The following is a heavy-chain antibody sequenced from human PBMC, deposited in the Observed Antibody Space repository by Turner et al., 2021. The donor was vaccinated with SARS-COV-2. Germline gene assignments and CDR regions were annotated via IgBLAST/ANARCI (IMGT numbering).Heavy chain of an antibody. V-gene: IGHV3-21*01. CDR2: ISSSSSYI. CDR3: ARDHRPVVVPAAKRAGSYYYGMDV. D-gene: IGHD2-2*01. Sequence: EVQLVESGGGLVKPGVSLRLSVAAPGSTFSSYSMNWVRQAPGKGLEWVSSISSSSSYIYYADSVKGRFTISRDNAKNSLYLQMNSLRAEDTAVYYCARDHRPVVVPAAKRAGSYYYGMDVWGQGTTVTVSS. J-gene: IGHJ6*02. CDR1: GSTFSSYS.